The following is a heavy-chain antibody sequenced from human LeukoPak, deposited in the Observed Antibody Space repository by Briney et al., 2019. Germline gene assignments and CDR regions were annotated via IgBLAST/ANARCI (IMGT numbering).Heavy chain of an antibody. CDR1: GFTFSNYA. J-gene: IGHJ4*02. Sequence: GGSLRLSCAASGFTFSNYAMNWVRQAPGKGLEWVSSISASGSSTYYADSVKGRFTISRDNSKNTLYLQMNSLRVEDTAVYYCARVGEGYCSGGSCYAGDYWGQGTLVTVSS. V-gene: IGHV3-23*01. CDR2: ISASGSST. CDR3: ARVGEGYCSGGSCYAGDY. D-gene: IGHD2-15*01.